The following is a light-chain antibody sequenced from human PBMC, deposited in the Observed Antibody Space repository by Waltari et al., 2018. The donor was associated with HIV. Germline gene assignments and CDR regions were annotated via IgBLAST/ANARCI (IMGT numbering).Light chain of an antibody. CDR1: IFPNQF. Sequence: SYELTQPPPLSVPPEQTPRIPCSGVIFPNQFVICYQQKPGQAPVVVIYKDSERPSGIPERFSGSSSGTTVTLTISGVQAEDEADYYCQSADSSGTYAVFGGGTQLTVL. CDR3: QSADSSGTYAV. J-gene: IGLJ7*01. CDR2: KDS. V-gene: IGLV3-25*03.